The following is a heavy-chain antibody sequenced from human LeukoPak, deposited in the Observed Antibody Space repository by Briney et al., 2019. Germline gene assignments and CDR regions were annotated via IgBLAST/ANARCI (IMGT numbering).Heavy chain of an antibody. J-gene: IGHJ4*02. CDR2: INHSGST. V-gene: IGHV4-34*01. CDR1: GGSFSGYY. Sequence: SETLSLTCAVYGGSFSGYYWSWIRQPPGKGLQWIGEINHSGSTNYNPSLKSRVTISVDTSKNQFSLKLSSVTAADTAVYYCAGRGRDGYNYVIDYWGQGTLVTVSS. CDR3: AGRGRDGYNYVIDY. D-gene: IGHD5-24*01.